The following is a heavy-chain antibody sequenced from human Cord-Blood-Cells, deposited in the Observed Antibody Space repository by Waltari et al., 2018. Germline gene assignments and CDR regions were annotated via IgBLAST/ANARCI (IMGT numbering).Heavy chain of an antibody. D-gene: IGHD1-26*01. CDR3: ARGGGSYYNWFDP. CDR1: GGSFSGYY. V-gene: IGHV4-34*01. CDR2: INHSGST. Sequence: QVQLQQWGAGLLKPSETLSLPCAVYGGSFSGYYWSWIRQPPGKGLEWIGEINHSGSTNYNPALKSRVTISVDTSKNQFSLKLGSVTAADTAVYYCARGGGSYYNWFDPWGQGTLVTVSS. J-gene: IGHJ5*02.